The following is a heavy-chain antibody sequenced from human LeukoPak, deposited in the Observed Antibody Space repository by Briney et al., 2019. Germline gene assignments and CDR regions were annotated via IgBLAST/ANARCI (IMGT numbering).Heavy chain of an antibody. CDR1: GGSFSGYY. V-gene: IGHV4-34*01. D-gene: IGHD3-22*01. CDR2: ISHSGST. J-gene: IGHJ3*02. Sequence: SETLSLTCAVYGGSFSGYYWSWIRQPPGKGLEWVGEISHSGSTNYNPSLKSRVTISVDTSKNQFSLKLSSVTAADTAVYYCAFHLKNYYDSSGYSHAFDIWGQGTMVTVSS. CDR3: AFHLKNYYDSSGYSHAFDI.